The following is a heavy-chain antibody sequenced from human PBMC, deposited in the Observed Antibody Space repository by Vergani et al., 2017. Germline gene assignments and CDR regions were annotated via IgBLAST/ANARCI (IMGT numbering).Heavy chain of an antibody. CDR2: ISWNSGSI. J-gene: IGHJ2*01. CDR1: GFTFGDYA. CDR3: AKVGGWSGGDYSRYFDL. V-gene: IGHV3-9*01. Sequence: VQLVESGGGVVQPGRSLRLSCTASGFTFGDYAMSWFRQAPGKGLEWVSGISWNSGSIGYADSVKGRFTISRDNAKNSLYLQMNSLRAEDTALYYCAKVGGWSGGDYSRYFDLWGRGTLVTVSS. D-gene: IGHD2-21*01.